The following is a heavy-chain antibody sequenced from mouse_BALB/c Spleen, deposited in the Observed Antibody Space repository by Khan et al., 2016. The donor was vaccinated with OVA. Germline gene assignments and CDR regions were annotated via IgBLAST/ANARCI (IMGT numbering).Heavy chain of an antibody. CDR3: ARWNGSAWFAY. Sequence: QVQLQQSGAELVRPGASVKLSCKASGYTFTSYWMNWVKQRPEQGLEWIGRIDPYDSETHYNQKFKDKAILTVDKSSSTASMQLSRLTSVDSAVYDCARWNGSAWFAYWGQGTLVTVSA. CDR2: IDPYDSET. D-gene: IGHD1-1*01. J-gene: IGHJ3*01. CDR1: GYTFTSYW. V-gene: IGHV1-52*01.